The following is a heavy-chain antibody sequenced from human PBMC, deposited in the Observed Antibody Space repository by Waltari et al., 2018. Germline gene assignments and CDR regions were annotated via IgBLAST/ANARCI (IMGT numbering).Heavy chain of an antibody. CDR3: ARDIFSYYGSGRGTSWYFDL. V-gene: IGHV1-8*01. J-gene: IGHJ2*01. CDR1: GYTFTSYD. Sequence: QVQLVQSGAEVKKPGASVKVSCKASGYTFTSYDIHWVRQATGQGLEWMGWMNPNSGNTGYAQKFQGRVTMTRSTSISTAYMELSSLRSEDTAVYYCARDIFSYYGSGRGTSWYFDLWGRGTLVTVSS. D-gene: IGHD3-10*01. CDR2: MNPNSGNT.